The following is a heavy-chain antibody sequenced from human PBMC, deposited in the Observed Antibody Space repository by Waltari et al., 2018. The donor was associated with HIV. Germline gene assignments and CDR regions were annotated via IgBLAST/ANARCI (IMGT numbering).Heavy chain of an antibody. Sequence: QVQIKQWGAVQLKPSESLSLTCGVSGGSFSVYYWNWIRQPPGKGLEWIGEIKHSGSTNYNPSLKSRLSRSIDTSKNQFSLNMRFVTAADSAVYYCARGRWMTGTTLPFDYWGQGTLVTVSS. CDR3: ARGRWMTGTTLPFDY. CDR1: GGSFSVYY. V-gene: IGHV4-34*01. D-gene: IGHD1-7*01. J-gene: IGHJ4*02. CDR2: IKHSGST.